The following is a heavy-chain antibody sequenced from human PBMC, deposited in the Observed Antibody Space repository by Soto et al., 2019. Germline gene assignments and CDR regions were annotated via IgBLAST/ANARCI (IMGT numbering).Heavy chain of an antibody. CDR1: GDSVSSNSAA. CDR2: TYYRSKWYN. J-gene: IGHJ4*02. D-gene: IGHD3-22*01. V-gene: IGHV6-1*01. CDR3: ARGRGITMIVVDFDY. Sequence: SHTLSLTCAISGDSVSSNSAAWNWIRQSPSRGLEWLGRTYYRSKWYNDYAVSVKSRITINPDTSKNQFSLQLNSVTPEDTAVYYCARGRGITMIVVDFDYWGQGTLVTVSS.